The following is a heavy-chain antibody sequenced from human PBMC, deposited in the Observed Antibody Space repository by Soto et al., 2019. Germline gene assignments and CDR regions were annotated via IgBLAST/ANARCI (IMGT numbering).Heavy chain of an antibody. Sequence: SETLSLTCTVSGGSISSGGYYWSWIRQHPGKGLEWIGYIYYSGSTYYNPSLKSRVTISVDTSKNQFSLKLSSVTAADTAVYYCARDQNTMVRGVITPDAFDIWGQGTMVTVSS. J-gene: IGHJ3*02. D-gene: IGHD3-10*01. CDR3: ARDQNTMVRGVITPDAFDI. CDR2: IYYSGST. V-gene: IGHV4-31*03. CDR1: GGSISSGGYY.